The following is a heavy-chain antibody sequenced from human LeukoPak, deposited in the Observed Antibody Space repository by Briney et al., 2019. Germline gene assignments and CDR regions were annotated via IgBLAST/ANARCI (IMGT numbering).Heavy chain of an antibody. CDR1: GFTFSSYA. CDR3: ARDISSKSYGYRPLGY. D-gene: IGHD5-18*01. CDR2: ISGSGGST. V-gene: IGHV3-23*01. J-gene: IGHJ4*02. Sequence: GGSLRLSCAASGFTFSSYAMSWVRQAPGKGLEWVSAISGSGGSTYYADSVKGRFTISRDNSKNTLYLQMNSLRAEDTAVYYCARDISSKSYGYRPLGYWGQGTLVTVSS.